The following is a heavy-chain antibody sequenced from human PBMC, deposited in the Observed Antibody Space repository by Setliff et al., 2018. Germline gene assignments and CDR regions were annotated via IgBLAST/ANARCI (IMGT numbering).Heavy chain of an antibody. CDR2: ISSSSSYI. Sequence: PGGSLRLSCAASGFTFSSYSMNWVRQAPGKGLEWVSSISSSSSYIYYADSVKGRFTISRDNVKNSLYLQMNSLRAEDTAVYYCARLSSLDTAMVTVDYWGQGTLVTVSS. V-gene: IGHV3-21*01. J-gene: IGHJ4*02. CDR3: ARLSSLDTAMVTVDY. CDR1: GFTFSSYS. D-gene: IGHD5-18*01.